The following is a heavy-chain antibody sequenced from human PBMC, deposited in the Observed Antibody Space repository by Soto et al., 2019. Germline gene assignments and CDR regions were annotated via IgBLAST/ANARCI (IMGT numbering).Heavy chain of an antibody. V-gene: IGHV4-59*01. CDR3: ARAPQGIRRVY. CDR2: VYYTGTT. Sequence: PSETLSLTCTSPGGSISSYYWGWFRQPPGKGLEWIGHVYYTGTTKYNPSLKSRVTISVDTSKNQFSLKLRSVTAADTAVYYCARAPQGIRRVYWGLGALVIVSS. J-gene: IGHJ4*02. D-gene: IGHD3-3*02. CDR1: GGSISSYY.